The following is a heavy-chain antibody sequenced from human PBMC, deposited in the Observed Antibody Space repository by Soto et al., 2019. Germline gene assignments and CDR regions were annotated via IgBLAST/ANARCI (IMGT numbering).Heavy chain of an antibody. Sequence: LSLPCAVYGGSFSGYYWSWIRQPPGKGLEWIGEINHSGSTNYNPSLKSRVTISVDTSKNQFSLKLSSVTAADTAVYYCARGGGFCGADCYKGGIDYWGQGTLVTVSS. CDR2: INHSGST. V-gene: IGHV4-34*01. CDR3: ARGGGFCGADCYKGGIDY. CDR1: GGSFSGYY. D-gene: IGHD2-21*02. J-gene: IGHJ4*02.